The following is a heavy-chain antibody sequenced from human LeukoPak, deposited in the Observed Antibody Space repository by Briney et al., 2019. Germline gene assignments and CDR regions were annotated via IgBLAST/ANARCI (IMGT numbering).Heavy chain of an antibody. CDR3: ARDRDITMVRGVMERWFDP. Sequence: GASVKVSCKASGYTFTGYYMHWVRQAPGQGLEWMGWINPNSGGTNYAQKFQGRVTMTRDTSISTAYMELSRLGSDDTAVYYCARDRDITMVRGVMERWFDPWGQGTLVTVSS. CDR2: INPNSGGT. J-gene: IGHJ5*02. CDR1: GYTFTGYY. V-gene: IGHV1-2*02. D-gene: IGHD3-10*01.